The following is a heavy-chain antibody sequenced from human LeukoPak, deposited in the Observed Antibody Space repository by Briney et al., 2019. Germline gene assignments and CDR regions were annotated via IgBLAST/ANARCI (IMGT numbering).Heavy chain of an antibody. CDR2: IYYSGST. CDR1: GGSISSYY. V-gene: IGHV4-59*01. CDR3: ARVAVVPAATHFDY. D-gene: IGHD2-2*01. Sequence: ASETLSLTCTVSGGSISSYYWSWIRQPPGKGLEWIGYIYYSGSTNYNPSLKSRVTISVDTSKNQFSLKLSSVTAADTAVYYCARVAVVPAATHFDYWGQGTLVTVSS. J-gene: IGHJ4*02.